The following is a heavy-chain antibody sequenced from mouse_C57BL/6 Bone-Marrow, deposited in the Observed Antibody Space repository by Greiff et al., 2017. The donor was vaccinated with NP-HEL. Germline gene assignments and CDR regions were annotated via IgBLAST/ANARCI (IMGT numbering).Heavy chain of an antibody. CDR3: ATYGYDGGPFDY. Sequence: QVHVKQPGAELVKPGALVKLSCKASGYTFTSYWMHWVKQRPGQGLEWIGMIHPNSGSTNYNEKFKSKATLTVDKSSSTAYMQLSSLTSEDSAVYYCATYGYDGGPFDYWGQGTTLTVSS. CDR2: IHPNSGST. V-gene: IGHV1-64*01. J-gene: IGHJ2*01. CDR1: GYTFTSYW. D-gene: IGHD2-2*01.